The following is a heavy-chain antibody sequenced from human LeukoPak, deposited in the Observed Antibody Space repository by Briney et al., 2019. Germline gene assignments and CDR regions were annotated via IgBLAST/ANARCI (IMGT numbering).Heavy chain of an antibody. CDR3: ARDNWNYGSSMDV. Sequence: ASVKVSCKASGYTFTSYAMNWVRQAPGQGLEWMGIINPSGGSTSYAQKFQGRVTMTRDTSTSTVYMELSSLRSEDTAVYYCARDNWNYGSSMDVWGQGTTVTVSS. V-gene: IGHV1-46*01. CDR1: GYTFTSYA. D-gene: IGHD1-7*01. J-gene: IGHJ6*02. CDR2: INPSGGST.